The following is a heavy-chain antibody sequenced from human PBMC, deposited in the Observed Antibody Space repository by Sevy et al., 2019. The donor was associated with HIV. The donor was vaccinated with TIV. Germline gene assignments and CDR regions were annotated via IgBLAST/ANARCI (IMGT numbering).Heavy chain of an antibody. V-gene: IGHV3-23*01. J-gene: IGHJ3*02. CDR3: AKDLTVDYYDSSGYYYEVKAFDI. D-gene: IGHD3-22*01. CDR2: ISGSGGST. Sequence: GGSLRLSCAASGFTFSSYAMSWVRQAPGKGLEWVSAISGSGGSTYYADSVKGRFTISRDNSKNTLYLQMNSLRAEDTAVYYCAKDLTVDYYDSSGYYYEVKAFDIWGQGTMFTVSS. CDR1: GFTFSSYA.